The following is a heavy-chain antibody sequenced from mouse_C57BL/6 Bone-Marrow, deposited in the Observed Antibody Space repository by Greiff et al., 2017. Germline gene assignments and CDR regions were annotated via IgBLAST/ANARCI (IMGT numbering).Heavy chain of an antibody. J-gene: IGHJ2*01. CDR2: IYPGSGST. CDR3: ARWGSYFDY. Sequence: VQLQQPGAELAKPGASVKMSCKASGYTFTSYWITWVKQRPGQGLEWIGDIYPGSGSTNYNEKFKSKATLTVDTSSSTSYMQLSSLTSEDSAVYYCARWGSYFDYWGQGTTLTVSS. D-gene: IGHD3-1*01. CDR1: GYTFTSYW. V-gene: IGHV1-55*01.